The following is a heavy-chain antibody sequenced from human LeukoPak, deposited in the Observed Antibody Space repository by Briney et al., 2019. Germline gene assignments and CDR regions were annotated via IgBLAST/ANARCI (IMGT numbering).Heavy chain of an antibody. V-gene: IGHV3-7*01. D-gene: IGHD1-26*01. Sequence: GGSLRLSCVVSGFTFSSYWMSWVRQAPGKGLEWVANIKQDGSEKYYVDSVRGRFTMSRDNAKNSLYLQMNSLRAEDTAVYYCARVQWELRGVGSYFEYWGQGALVTVSS. CDR1: GFTFSSYW. CDR3: ARVQWELRGVGSYFEY. CDR2: IKQDGSEK. J-gene: IGHJ4*02.